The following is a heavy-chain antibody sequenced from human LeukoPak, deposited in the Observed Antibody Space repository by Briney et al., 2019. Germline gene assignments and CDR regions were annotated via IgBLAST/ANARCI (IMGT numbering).Heavy chain of an antibody. V-gene: IGHV1-69*13. D-gene: IGHD3-22*01. Sequence: ASVKVSCKASGGTFSSYAISWVRQAPGQGLEWMGGIIPIFGTANYAQKFQGRVTITADESTSTAYMELSSLRSEDTAVYYCARGTHYYDSSGYYLDYWGQGTLVTVSS. CDR3: ARGTHYYDSSGYYLDY. CDR2: IIPIFGTA. J-gene: IGHJ4*02. CDR1: GGTFSSYA.